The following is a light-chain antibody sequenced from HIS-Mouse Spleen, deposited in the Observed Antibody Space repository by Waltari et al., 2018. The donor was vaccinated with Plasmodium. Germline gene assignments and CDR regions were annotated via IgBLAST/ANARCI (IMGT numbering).Light chain of an antibody. J-gene: IGKJ2*01. V-gene: IGKV3-20*01. Sequence: EIVLTQSPGTLSLSPGARATLSYRASQSVSSSYLAWYQQKPGQAPRLLIHGASSRATGIPDRFSGSGSGTDFTLTISRLEPEDFAVYYCQQYGSSPPYTFGQGTKLEIK. CDR1: QSVSSSY. CDR2: GAS. CDR3: QQYGSSPPYT.